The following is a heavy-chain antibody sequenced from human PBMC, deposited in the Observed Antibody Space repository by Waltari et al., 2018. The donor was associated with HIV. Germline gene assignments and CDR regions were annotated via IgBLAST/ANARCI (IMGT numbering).Heavy chain of an antibody. Sequence: EVQLLESGGGLVQPGGSLRLSCAASGFTFSTYVLSWVRQAPGKGLEWVSSIIGVGGITYYADSVKGRFTISRDNSKNTLYLQMDSLRAEDTAVYFCAKRMLDPSGYLAPVASWGQGTLVTVSS. CDR2: IIGVGGIT. V-gene: IGHV3-23*01. D-gene: IGHD3-22*01. CDR1: GFTFSTYV. CDR3: AKRMLDPSGYLAPVAS. J-gene: IGHJ5*02.